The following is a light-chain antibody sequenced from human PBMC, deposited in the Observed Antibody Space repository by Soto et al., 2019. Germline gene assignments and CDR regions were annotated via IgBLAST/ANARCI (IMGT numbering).Light chain of an antibody. CDR1: QSISSN. Sequence: EIAMTQSPATLSVSPGERATLSCRASQSISSNLAWYQQKPGQAPRLLMFRTSSRATGFPARFSGSGSGTDFTLTISSLEPEDFAVYYCQQRGNRPPWTFGQGTKVDI. V-gene: IGKV3-15*01. J-gene: IGKJ1*01. CDR3: QQRGNRPPWT. CDR2: RTS.